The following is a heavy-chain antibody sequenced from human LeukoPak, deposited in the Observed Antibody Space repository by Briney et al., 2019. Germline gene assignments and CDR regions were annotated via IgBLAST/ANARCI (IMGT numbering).Heavy chain of an antibody. CDR3: ARIPTTGTEGWFDP. J-gene: IGHJ5*02. Sequence: ASLKVSCKASGYTFTSYGISWVRQAPGQGLEGMGWISAYNGNTNYAQKIQGRVTMTTDTSTSTAYLQLRSLRADDTAVYYCARIPTTGTEGWFDPWGQGTLVTVSS. V-gene: IGHV1-18*01. CDR1: GYTFTSYG. CDR2: ISAYNGNT. D-gene: IGHD1-1*01.